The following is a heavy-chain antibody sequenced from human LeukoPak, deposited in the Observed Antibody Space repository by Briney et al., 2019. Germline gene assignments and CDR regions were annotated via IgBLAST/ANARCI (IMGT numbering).Heavy chain of an antibody. CDR1: GFTFGDYA. Sequence: PGGSLRLSCTASGFTFGDYAMSWVRQAPGKGLEWVAAIAFDDTDRYYIDSVKGRFTISRDDSKNTLYLHMTSLRAEDTAVYYCTNSDDYGDYWGQGTLVTVSS. V-gene: IGHV3-30*04. J-gene: IGHJ4*02. CDR3: TNSDDYGDY. CDR2: IAFDDTDR.